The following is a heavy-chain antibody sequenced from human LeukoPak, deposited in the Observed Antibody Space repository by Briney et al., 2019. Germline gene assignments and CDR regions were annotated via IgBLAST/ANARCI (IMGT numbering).Heavy chain of an antibody. V-gene: IGHV3-30*03. CDR3: ARDRTLYSSAPGGDY. D-gene: IGHD6-19*01. CDR1: GFTFSSYG. J-gene: IGHJ4*02. CDR2: ISYDGSNK. Sequence: GRSLRLSCAASGFTFSSYGMHWVRQAPGKGLEWVAVISYDGSNKYYADSVKGRFTISRDNSKNTLYLQMNSLRAEDTAVYYCARDRTLYSSAPGGDYWGQGTLVTVSS.